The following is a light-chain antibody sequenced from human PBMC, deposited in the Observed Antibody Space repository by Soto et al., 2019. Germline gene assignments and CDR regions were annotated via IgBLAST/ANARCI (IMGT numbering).Light chain of an antibody. J-gene: IGKJ1*01. CDR3: QQYGRSSWT. Sequence: EIVLTQSPGTLSLSPGERATLSCRASQSVSSSYLAWYQQKSGQGPRLLIYGASNRATGIPDRFSGSGSGTDFTLTISRLEPEDFAVYYCQQYGRSSWTFGHGTKVEIK. CDR2: GAS. CDR1: QSVSSSY. V-gene: IGKV3-20*01.